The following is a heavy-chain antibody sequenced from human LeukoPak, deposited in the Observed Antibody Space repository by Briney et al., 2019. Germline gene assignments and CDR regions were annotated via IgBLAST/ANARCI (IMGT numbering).Heavy chain of an antibody. CDR3: ARLDGSGPFGY. J-gene: IGHJ4*02. CDR2: IIPISGTA. Sequence: PAASVKVSCKASGGTFSSHAIAWVRQAPGQGPEWMGGIIPISGTANYAQKFQGRVTITTDESTSTAYLELSSLASDDTAVYYCARLDGSGPFGYWGQGTLVTVSS. CDR1: GGTFSSHA. V-gene: IGHV1-69*05. D-gene: IGHD6-19*01.